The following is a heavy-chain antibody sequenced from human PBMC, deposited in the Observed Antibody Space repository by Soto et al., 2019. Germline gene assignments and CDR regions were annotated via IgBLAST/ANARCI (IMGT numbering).Heavy chain of an antibody. CDR3: AKVKEVGAITLFDY. D-gene: IGHD1-26*01. CDR1: GFTFSNFV. Sequence: PGGSLRLSCTASGFTFSNFVMSWVRQAPGRGLEWVSPISGSGGITYYADSVKGRFTISRDNSKNTLYLQMNSLRAEDTAVYYCAKVKEVGAITLFDYWGQGTLVTVSS. V-gene: IGHV3-23*01. CDR2: ISGSGGIT. J-gene: IGHJ4*02.